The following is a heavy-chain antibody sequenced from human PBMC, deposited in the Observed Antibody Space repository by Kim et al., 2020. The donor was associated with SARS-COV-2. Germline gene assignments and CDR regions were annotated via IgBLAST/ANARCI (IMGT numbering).Heavy chain of an antibody. J-gene: IGHJ3*02. CDR1: GFTFSAYD. D-gene: IGHD3-16*01. CDR2: ITKSSTTI. V-gene: IGHV3-48*02. CDR3: VRDRMGGAFDI. Sequence: GGSLRLSCATSGFTFSAYDMNWVRRAPGKGLEWLSFITKSSTTIYYANSVKCRFTISRDNAKNSLYLQMNSLRDEDSALYYCVRDRMGGAFDIWGQGTM.